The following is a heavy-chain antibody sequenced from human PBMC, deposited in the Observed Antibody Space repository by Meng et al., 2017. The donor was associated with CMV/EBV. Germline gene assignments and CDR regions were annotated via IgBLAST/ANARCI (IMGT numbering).Heavy chain of an antibody. CDR3: ARGLAARRFDP. V-gene: IGHV4-39*01. CDR1: GGSISSSSYY. CDR2: IYYSGNT. Sequence: SETLSLTCTVSGGSISSSSYYWGWIRQPPGKGLEWIGSIYYSGNTYYNPSLKSRVTISVDTSKNQFSLKLSSVTAADTAVYYCARGLAARRFDPWGQGTLVTVSS. D-gene: IGHD6-6*01. J-gene: IGHJ5*02.